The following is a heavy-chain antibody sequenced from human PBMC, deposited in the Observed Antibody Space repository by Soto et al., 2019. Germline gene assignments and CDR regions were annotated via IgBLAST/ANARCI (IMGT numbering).Heavy chain of an antibody. CDR3: ARDMDIVVVVAATLGY. J-gene: IGHJ4*02. Sequence: GGSLRLSCAASGFTFSSYGMHWVRQAPGKGLEWVAVIWYDGSNKYYADSVKGRFTISRDSSKNTLYLQMNSLRAEDTAVYYCARDMDIVVVVAATLGYWGQGTLVTVSS. D-gene: IGHD2-15*01. CDR2: IWYDGSNK. CDR1: GFTFSSYG. V-gene: IGHV3-33*01.